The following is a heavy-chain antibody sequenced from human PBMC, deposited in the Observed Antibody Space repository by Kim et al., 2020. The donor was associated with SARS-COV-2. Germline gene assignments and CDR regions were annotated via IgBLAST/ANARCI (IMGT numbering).Heavy chain of an antibody. CDR1: GFTVSSNY. V-gene: IGHV3-53*01. CDR2: IYSGGST. D-gene: IGHD3-10*01. CDR3: ARDSSYYYGSGSYEHYYGMDV. Sequence: GGSLRLSCAASGFTVSSNYMSWVRQAPGKGLEWVSVIYSGGSTYYADSVKGRFTISRDNSKNTLYLQMNSLRAEDTAVYYCARDSSYYYGSGSYEHYYGMDVWGQGTTVTVSS. J-gene: IGHJ6*02.